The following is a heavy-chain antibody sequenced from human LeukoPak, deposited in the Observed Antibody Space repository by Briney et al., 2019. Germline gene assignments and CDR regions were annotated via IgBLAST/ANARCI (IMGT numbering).Heavy chain of an antibody. CDR1: GFTFSSYA. CDR2: ISGSGGST. D-gene: IGHD3-16*01. J-gene: IGHJ4*02. V-gene: IGHV3-23*01. CDR3: AKRSGGAVYYFDY. Sequence: GGSLRLSCAASGFTFSSYAMSWVRQAPGKGLEWVSAISGSGGSTYYADSVKGRFTISRDNSKNTLYLQMNSLRAEDTAVYYRAKRSGGAVYYFDYWGQGTLVTVSS.